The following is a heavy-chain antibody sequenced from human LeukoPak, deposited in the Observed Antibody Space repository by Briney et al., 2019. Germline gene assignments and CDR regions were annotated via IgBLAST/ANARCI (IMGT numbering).Heavy chain of an antibody. Sequence: SQTLSLTCTVSGGSISSGGYYWSWIRQPPGKGLEWIGYIYHSGSTYYNPSLESRVAISADMSKNQLSLKLTSVTGADTAVYYCAGERGEEYSSGWYKRNYFDNWGQGIRVTVSS. CDR1: GGSISSGGYY. D-gene: IGHD6-19*01. CDR2: IYHSGST. V-gene: IGHV4-30-2*01. J-gene: IGHJ4*02. CDR3: AGERGEEYSSGWYKRNYFDN.